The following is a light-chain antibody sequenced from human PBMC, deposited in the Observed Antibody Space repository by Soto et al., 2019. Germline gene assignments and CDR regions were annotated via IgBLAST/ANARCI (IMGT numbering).Light chain of an antibody. CDR2: DVS. CDR1: QSVFIY. V-gene: IGKV3-11*01. Sequence: EVVLTQSPGTLSLSPGERATLSCRASQSVFIYLAWYQQKPGQAPRLLIYDVSDRATGIPARFSATGSGTDFTLTIISLEPEDSAVYYFHHRSNWPGTFGQGTKVEIK. CDR3: HHRSNWPGT. J-gene: IGKJ1*01.